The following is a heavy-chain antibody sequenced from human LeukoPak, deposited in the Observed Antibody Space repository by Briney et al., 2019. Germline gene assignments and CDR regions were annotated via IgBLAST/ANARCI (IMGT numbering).Heavy chain of an antibody. J-gene: IGHJ4*02. Sequence: GGSLRLSCAASGLTFSNYWMTWVRQAPGKGLEWVANIKGDGSEKYYVDSVKGRFTISRDNAKNSLYLQMNSLRAEDTAVYYCARVNARPGTSWYFDCWGQGTLVTVSS. CDR3: ARVNARPGTSWYFDC. D-gene: IGHD6-13*01. V-gene: IGHV3-7*01. CDR2: IKGDGSEK. CDR1: GLTFSNYW.